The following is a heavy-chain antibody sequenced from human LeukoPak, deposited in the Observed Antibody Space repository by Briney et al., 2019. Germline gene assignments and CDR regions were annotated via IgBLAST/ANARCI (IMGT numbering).Heavy chain of an antibody. CDR1: GGSISSSSCY. CDR2: IYYSGST. Sequence: SETLSLTCTVSGGSISSSSCYWGWIRQPPGKGLEWIGSIYYSGSTYYNPSLKSRVTISVDTSENQFSLKLSSVTAADTAVYYCARQGIAVAGDFDYWGQGTLVTVSS. CDR3: ARQGIAVAGDFDY. J-gene: IGHJ4*02. D-gene: IGHD6-19*01. V-gene: IGHV4-39*01.